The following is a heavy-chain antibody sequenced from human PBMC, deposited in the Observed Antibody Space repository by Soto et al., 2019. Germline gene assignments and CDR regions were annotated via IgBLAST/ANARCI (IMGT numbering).Heavy chain of an antibody. D-gene: IGHD2-2*03. CDR3: ERQSSGYGSSWSFDY. CDR2: INGTGGSS. Sequence: GGSLRLSCAASVFTFSNYAMNWVRQSPGKGLECVSVINGTGGSSDYADSVKGRFTISRDNSKNTLSLQMNNLRAEDTAVYYCERQSSGYGSSWSFDYWGQGALVTVSS. CDR1: VFTFSNYA. J-gene: IGHJ4*02. V-gene: IGHV3-23*01.